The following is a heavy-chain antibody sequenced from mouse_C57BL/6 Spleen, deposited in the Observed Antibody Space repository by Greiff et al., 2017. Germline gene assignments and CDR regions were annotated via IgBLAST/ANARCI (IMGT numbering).Heavy chain of an antibody. CDR3: ARKSSHWYFDV. CDR1: GYTFTDYY. D-gene: IGHD1-1*01. J-gene: IGHJ1*03. Sequence: VHVKQSGPVLVKPGASVKMSCKASGYTFTDYYMNWVKQSHGKSLEWIGVINPYNGGTSYNQKFKGKATLTVDKSSSTAYMELNSLTSEDSAVYYCARKSSHWYFDVWGTGTTVTVSS. V-gene: IGHV1-19*01. CDR2: INPYNGGT.